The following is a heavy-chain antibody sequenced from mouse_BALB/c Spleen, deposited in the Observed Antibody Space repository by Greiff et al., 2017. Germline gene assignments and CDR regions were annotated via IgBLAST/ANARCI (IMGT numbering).Heavy chain of an antibody. CDR2: IRNKANGYTT. D-gene: IGHD2-3*01. CDR3: ARDDGYYSY. CDR1: GFTFTDYY. J-gene: IGHJ4*01. V-gene: IGHV7-3*02. Sequence: DVQLVESGGGLVQPGGSLRLSCATSGFTFTDYYMSWVRQPPGKALEWLGFIRNKANGYTTEYSASVKGRFTISRDNSQSILYLQMNTLRAEDSATYYCARDDGYYSYWGQGTSVTVSS.